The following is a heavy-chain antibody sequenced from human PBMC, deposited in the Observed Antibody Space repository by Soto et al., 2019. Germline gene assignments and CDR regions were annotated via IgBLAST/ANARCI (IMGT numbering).Heavy chain of an antibody. CDR1: GGTVSAVW. CDR3: ARGEIEAAGTFDY. V-gene: IGHV3-21*01. D-gene: IGHD6-13*01. Sequence: GGSLRLPCAASGGTVSAVWMYWVRQAPGKGLEWVSSITSSSSHLYYADSVKGRFTISRDNARNLLYLQVNSLRVEDTAVYYCARGEIEAAGTFDYWGQGTRVTVSS. CDR2: ITSSSSHL. J-gene: IGHJ4*02.